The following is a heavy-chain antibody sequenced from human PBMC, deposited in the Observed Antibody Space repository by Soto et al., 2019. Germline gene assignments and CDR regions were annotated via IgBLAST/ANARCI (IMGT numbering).Heavy chain of an antibody. CDR2: ISGSGGTI. J-gene: IGHJ6*02. CDR3: AKGSGNIRPYGMDV. CDR1: GLTFSSYA. V-gene: IGHV3-23*01. Sequence: EVQLLESGGGLVQPGGSLRLSCAASGLTFSSYAMSWVRQAPGKGLEWVSGISGSGGTIYYADSVKGRFTISRDNSKNALWLQMNSLRAEDTALYYCAKGSGNIRPYGMDVWGQGTTVTVSS.